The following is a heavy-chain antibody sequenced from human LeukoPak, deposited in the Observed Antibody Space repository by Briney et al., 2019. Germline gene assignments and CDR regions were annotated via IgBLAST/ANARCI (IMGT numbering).Heavy chain of an antibody. CDR1: GGSISSYY. J-gene: IGHJ4*02. CDR2: IYYNGRA. Sequence: SETLSLTGTVFGGSISSYYWSWIRQPPGKGLDWIGYIYYNGRANYNPSLKSPITISVDTSKNQSSLKLSSVTAADAAVYFCARGYCSGTRCFDYWGQGTLVTVSS. CDR3: ARGYCSGTRCFDY. D-gene: IGHD2-2*01. V-gene: IGHV4-59*01.